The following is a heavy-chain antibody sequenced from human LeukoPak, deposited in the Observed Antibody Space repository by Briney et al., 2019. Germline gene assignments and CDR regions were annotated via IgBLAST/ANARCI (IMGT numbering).Heavy chain of an antibody. CDR2: ISYDGSNK. V-gene: IGHV3-30-3*01. CDR3: ARGGGSLWFGELSTEAMDV. Sequence: GGSLRLSCAASGFTFSSYAMHWVRQAPGKGLEWVAVISYDGSNKYYADSVKGRFTISRDNSKNTLYLQMNSLRAEDTAVYYCARGGGSLWFGELSTEAMDVWGQGTTVTVSS. J-gene: IGHJ6*02. D-gene: IGHD3-10*01. CDR1: GFTFSSYA.